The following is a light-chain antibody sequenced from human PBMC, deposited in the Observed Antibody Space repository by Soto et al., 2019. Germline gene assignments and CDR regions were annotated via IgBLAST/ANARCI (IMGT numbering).Light chain of an antibody. V-gene: IGKV3-15*01. Sequence: VMTPSPATLSVSPGERATLSCRASQSVSSNLAWYQQKPGQAPRLLIYGASSRATGIPVRFSGSGSGTEFTLTISSLQSEDFAVYYCQQYNNWPLTFGQGTRLEIK. CDR2: GAS. J-gene: IGKJ5*01. CDR3: QQYNNWPLT. CDR1: QSVSSN.